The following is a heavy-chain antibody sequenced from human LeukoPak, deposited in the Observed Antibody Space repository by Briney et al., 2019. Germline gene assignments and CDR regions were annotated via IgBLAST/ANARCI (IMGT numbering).Heavy chain of an antibody. CDR2: IYTSGST. CDR3: ARLYDSSGYYSFGAFDI. D-gene: IGHD3-22*01. V-gene: IGHV4-4*07. J-gene: IGHJ3*02. CDR1: GGSISSYY. Sequence: SETLSLTCTVSGGSISSYYWSWIRQPAGKGLEWIGRIYTSGSTNYNPSLKCRVTMSVDTSKNQFSLKLSSVTAADTAVYYCARLYDSSGYYSFGAFDIWGQGTMVTVSS.